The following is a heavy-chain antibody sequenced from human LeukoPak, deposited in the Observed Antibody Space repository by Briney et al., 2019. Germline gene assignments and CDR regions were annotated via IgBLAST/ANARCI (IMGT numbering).Heavy chain of an antibody. J-gene: IGHJ5*02. CDR3: ARAICSSSTSCYIRFDP. D-gene: IGHD2-2*02. V-gene: IGHV6-1*01. Sequence: SQTLSLTCAISGDSVSSNSAAWNWIRQSPSRGLEWLGRTYYRSKWYNDYAVSVKSRITINPDTSKNQFSLKLSSVTAADTAVYYCARAICSSSTSCYIRFDPWGQGTLVTVSS. CDR1: GDSVSSNSAA. CDR2: TYYRSKWYN.